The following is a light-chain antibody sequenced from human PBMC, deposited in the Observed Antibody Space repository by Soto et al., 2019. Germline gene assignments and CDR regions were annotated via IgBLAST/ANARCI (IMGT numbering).Light chain of an antibody. CDR3: QSYDSSLDVV. Sequence: QSVLTQPPSVSGAPGQRVTISCTGSSSNIGAGYDVHWYQQLPGTAPKLLIYGNSNRPSGVPDRFSGSKSGTSASRAITGLQAEDEADYYCQSYDSSLDVVFGGGTQLTVL. CDR2: GNS. V-gene: IGLV1-40*01. CDR1: SSNIGAGYD. J-gene: IGLJ2*01.